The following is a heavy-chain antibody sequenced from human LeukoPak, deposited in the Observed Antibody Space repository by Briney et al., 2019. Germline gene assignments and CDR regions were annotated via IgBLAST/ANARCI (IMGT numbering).Heavy chain of an antibody. CDR1: GYTFTNYG. V-gene: IGHV1-18*01. J-gene: IGHJ4*02. Sequence: ASVKVSCKASGYTFTNYGISWVRQAPGQGLEWMGWISVYTGKTYHAQKFQARVTMITDTSTTTAYMELRSLRSDDTAVYYCAKDRGWQYADYETVAVEHWGQGTLVTVSS. D-gene: IGHD4-17*01. CDR2: ISVYTGKT. CDR3: AKDRGWQYADYETVAVEH.